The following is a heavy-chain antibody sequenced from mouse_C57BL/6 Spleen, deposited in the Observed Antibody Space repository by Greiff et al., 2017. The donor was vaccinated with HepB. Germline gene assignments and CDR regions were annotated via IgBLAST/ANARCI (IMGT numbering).Heavy chain of an antibody. D-gene: IGHD2-3*01. CDR2: IYPGDGDT. V-gene: IGHV1-82*01. J-gene: IGHJ4*01. CDR1: GYAFSSSW. CDR3: ARWGLLRYAMDY. Sequence: VQLQQSGPELVKPGASVKISCKASGYAFSSSWMNWVKQRPGKGLEWIGRIYPGDGDTNYNGKFKGKATLTADKSSSTAYMQLSSLTSEDSAVYFCARWGLLRYAMDYWGQGTSVTVSS.